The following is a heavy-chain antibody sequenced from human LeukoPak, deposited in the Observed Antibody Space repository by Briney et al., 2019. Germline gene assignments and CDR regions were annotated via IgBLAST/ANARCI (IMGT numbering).Heavy chain of an antibody. V-gene: IGHV1-46*01. CDR2: INPSGGST. Sequence: ASVKVSCKASGYTFTSYYMHWVRQAPGQGLEWMGIINPSGGSTSYAQKFQGRVTMTRDMSTSTAYMELSSLRSEDTAVYYCATNSRNYYYYYMDVWGKGTTVTISS. J-gene: IGHJ6*03. CDR3: ATNSRNYYYYYMDV. CDR1: GYTFTSYY. D-gene: IGHD6-13*01.